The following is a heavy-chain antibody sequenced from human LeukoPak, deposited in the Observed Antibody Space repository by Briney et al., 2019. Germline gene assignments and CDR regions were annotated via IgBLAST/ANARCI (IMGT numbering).Heavy chain of an antibody. Sequence: GGSLRLSCAASGFTFNTYWVHWVRQAAGKGPLWVSRINPDGTSTSHADFVKGRFSISRDNAENTVSLQMNSLRAEDTAVYYCVTLTMAVSEHAFDLWGQGTVVTVSP. J-gene: IGHJ3*01. CDR3: VTLTMAVSEHAFDL. D-gene: IGHD4/OR15-4a*01. CDR1: GFTFNTYW. CDR2: INPDGTST. V-gene: IGHV3-74*01.